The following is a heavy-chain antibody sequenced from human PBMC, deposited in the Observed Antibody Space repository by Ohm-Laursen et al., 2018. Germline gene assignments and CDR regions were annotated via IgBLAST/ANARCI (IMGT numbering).Heavy chain of an antibody. CDR2: ISSGGSTI. CDR3: AKGSEYSTSPVDY. CDR1: GFTFSNYE. Sequence: SLRLSCSASGFTFSNYEMNWVRQAPGKGLEWVSYISSGGSTIYYADSVRGRFTISRDNAKNSLYLQMSSLRAEDTALYYCAKGSEYSTSPVDYWGQGTLVTVSS. J-gene: IGHJ4*02. D-gene: IGHD6-6*01. V-gene: IGHV3-48*03.